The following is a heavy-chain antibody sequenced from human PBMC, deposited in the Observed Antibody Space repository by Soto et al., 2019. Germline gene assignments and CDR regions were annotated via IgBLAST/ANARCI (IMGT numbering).Heavy chain of an antibody. CDR3: ARGGGIAAAGYGMDV. V-gene: IGHV4-31*03. CDR1: GGSISSGGYY. Sequence: PSETLSLTCTVSGGSISSGGYYWSWIRQHPGKGLEWIGYIYYSGSTYYNPSLKSRVTISVDTSKNQFSLKLSSVTAADTAVYYCARGGGIAAAGYGMDVWGQGTTVTVSS. D-gene: IGHD6-13*01. CDR2: IYYSGST. J-gene: IGHJ6*02.